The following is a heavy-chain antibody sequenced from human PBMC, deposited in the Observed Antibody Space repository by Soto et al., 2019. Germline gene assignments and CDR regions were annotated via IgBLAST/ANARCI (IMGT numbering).Heavy chain of an antibody. CDR1: GFTFSSYG. J-gene: IGHJ6*03. V-gene: IGHV3-30*18. CDR3: AKDRRPAGYYYYYMDV. CDR2: ISYDGSNK. D-gene: IGHD6-13*01. Sequence: QVQLVESGGGVVQPGRSLRLSCAASGFTFSSYGMHWVRQAPGKGLEWVAVISYDGSNKYYADSVKGRFTISRDNSKNTLYLQMNSLRAEDTAVYYCAKDRRPAGYYYYYMDVWGKGTTVTVSS.